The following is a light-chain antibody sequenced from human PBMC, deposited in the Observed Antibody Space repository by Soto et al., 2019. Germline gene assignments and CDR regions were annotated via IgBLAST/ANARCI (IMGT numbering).Light chain of an antibody. CDR3: QQYDT. V-gene: IGKV1-9*01. CDR2: AAS. J-gene: IGKJ2*01. CDR1: QGISTF. Sequence: DIQLTQSPSFLSASVGDRVTITCRASQGISTFLAWYQQKPGKAPQRLIYAASTLQSGVPSRFSGSGSGTEFTLTISRLEPEDFAVYYCQQYDTFGQGTKLEIK.